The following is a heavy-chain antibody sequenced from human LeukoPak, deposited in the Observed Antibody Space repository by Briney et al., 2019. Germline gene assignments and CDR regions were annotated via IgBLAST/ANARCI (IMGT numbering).Heavy chain of an antibody. D-gene: IGHD3-10*01. CDR1: GGSISSNSYY. Sequence: PSETLSLTCAVSGGSISSNSYYWGWIRQPPGKGLEWIGSIYYSGSTYYNPSLKSRVTISVDTSKKQFSLKLSSVTAADTAVYYCARDEGILDPGGWFDPWGQGTLVTVSS. CDR3: ARDEGILDPGGWFDP. V-gene: IGHV4-39*07. J-gene: IGHJ5*02. CDR2: IYYSGST.